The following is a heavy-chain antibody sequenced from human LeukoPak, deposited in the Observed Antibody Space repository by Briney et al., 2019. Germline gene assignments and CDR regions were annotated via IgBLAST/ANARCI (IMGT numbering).Heavy chain of an antibody. J-gene: IGHJ4*02. CDR1: GFTFSSYA. CDR3: ASYYYDSSGYFDY. D-gene: IGHD3-22*01. Sequence: GGSLRLSCAASGFTFSSYAMHWVRQAPGKGPEWVAVISYDGSNKYYADSVKGRFTISRDNSKNTLYLQMNSLRAEDTAVYYCASYYYDSSGYFDYWGQGTLVTVSS. CDR2: ISYDGSNK. V-gene: IGHV3-30-3*01.